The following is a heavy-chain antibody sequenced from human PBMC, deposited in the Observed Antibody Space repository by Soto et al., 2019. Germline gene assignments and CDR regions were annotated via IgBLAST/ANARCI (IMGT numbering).Heavy chain of an antibody. Sequence: EVQLVESGGGLVQPGGSLRLSCAASGFTFSNYWMNWVRQVPGKGLEWVANIKGDGSEKYFVDSVKGRFTISRDSAKNSLYLQMNSLRAEDTATYYCARDLGRTAAGYYYYYAMDVWGQGTTVTVSS. CDR3: ARDLGRTAAGYYYYYAMDV. J-gene: IGHJ6*02. V-gene: IGHV3-7*01. D-gene: IGHD2-2*01. CDR2: IKGDGSEK. CDR1: GFTFSNYW.